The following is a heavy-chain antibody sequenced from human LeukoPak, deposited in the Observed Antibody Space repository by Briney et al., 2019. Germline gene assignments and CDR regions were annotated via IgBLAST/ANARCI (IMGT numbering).Heavy chain of an antibody. V-gene: IGHV4-31*03. Sequence: PSETLSLICTVSGGSISSGGYYWSWIRQHPGKGLEWIGYIYYSGSTYYNPSLKSRVTISVDTSKNQFSLKLSSVTAADTAVYYCARGPPRTNDVRDYWGQGTLVTVSS. J-gene: IGHJ4*02. CDR1: GGSISSGGYY. CDR3: ARGPPRTNDVRDY. CDR2: IYYSGST. D-gene: IGHD2-8*01.